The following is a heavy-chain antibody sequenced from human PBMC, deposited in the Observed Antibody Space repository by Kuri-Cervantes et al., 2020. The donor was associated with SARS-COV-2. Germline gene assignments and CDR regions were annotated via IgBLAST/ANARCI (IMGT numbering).Heavy chain of an antibody. J-gene: IGHJ3*02. D-gene: IGHD1-26*01. CDR1: GYTFTSYY. CDR3: ATSPQGAWANWAFDI. CDR2: INPSGGST. Sequence: ASVKVSCKASGYTFTSYYMHWVRQAPGQGLEWMGIINPSGGSTSYAQKFQGRVTMTKDTSTDTAYVELSSLRSEDTAVYYCATSPQGAWANWAFDIWGQGTMVTVSS. V-gene: IGHV1-46*01.